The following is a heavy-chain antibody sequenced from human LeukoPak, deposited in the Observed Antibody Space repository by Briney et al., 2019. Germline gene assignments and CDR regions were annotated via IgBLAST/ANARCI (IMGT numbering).Heavy chain of an antibody. J-gene: IGHJ3*02. Sequence: SLRLSCAASGFTFDDYAMHWVRQAPGKGLEWVSGISWNSGSIGYADSVKGRFTISRDNSKNTLYLQMNSLRAEDTAVYYCAKVGGSGSYHNRRAFDIWGQGTMVTVSS. CDR2: ISWNSGSI. D-gene: IGHD1-26*01. CDR1: GFTFDDYA. V-gene: IGHV3-9*01. CDR3: AKVGGSGSYHNRRAFDI.